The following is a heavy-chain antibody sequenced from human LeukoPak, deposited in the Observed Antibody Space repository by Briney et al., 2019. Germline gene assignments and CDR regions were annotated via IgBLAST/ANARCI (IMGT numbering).Heavy chain of an antibody. CDR3: AKARMATIGYFDY. J-gene: IGHJ4*02. V-gene: IGHV3-23*01. D-gene: IGHD5-24*01. Sequence: GGSLRLSCAASGFIFSSYAMSWVRQAPGKGLEWVSAISGSGGSTYYADSVKGRFTISRDNSKNTLYLQMNSLRAEDTAVYYCAKARMATIGYFDYWGQGTLVTVSS. CDR2: ISGSGGST. CDR1: GFIFSSYA.